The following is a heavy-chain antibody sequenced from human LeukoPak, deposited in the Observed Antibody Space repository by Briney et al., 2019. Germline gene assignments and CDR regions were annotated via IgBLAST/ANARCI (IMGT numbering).Heavy chain of an antibody. Sequence: PRRSLRLSCAASGFTFSSYGMHWVRQAPGKGLEWVSSIGPSGGSIFYADSVKGRITISRDNAQNSLHLQLSSLRADDTAVYYCARLAGSRPPWYLDLWGRGTLVTVSS. V-gene: IGHV3-21*04. CDR3: ARLAGSRPPWYLDL. J-gene: IGHJ2*01. CDR1: GFTFSSYG. CDR2: IGPSGGSI. D-gene: IGHD6-19*01.